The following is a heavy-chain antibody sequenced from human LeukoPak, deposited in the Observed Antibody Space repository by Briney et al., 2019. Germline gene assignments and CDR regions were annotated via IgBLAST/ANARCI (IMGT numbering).Heavy chain of an antibody. CDR2: VRYDGSNK. CDR1: GFTFSAYG. V-gene: IGHV3-30*02. CDR3: AKDYSLYCSSASCYTPFDY. Sequence: PGRSLRLSCAASGFTFSAYGMHWVRQAPGKGLEWLAFVRYDGSNKYYADSVKGRFTISRDYSRNMLYLQMDSLRAEDTAFYYCAKDYSLYCSSASCYTPFDYWGQGALVTVSS. J-gene: IGHJ4*02. D-gene: IGHD2-2*02.